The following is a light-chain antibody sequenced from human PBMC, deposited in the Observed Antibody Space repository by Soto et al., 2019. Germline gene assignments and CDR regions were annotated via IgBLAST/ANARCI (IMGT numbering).Light chain of an antibody. J-gene: IGKJ4*01. Sequence: EIVLTQSPATLSLSPGERATLSCRASQSVSSYLAWYQQKPGQAPRLLIYDASNRATGIPARFSGSGSGTAFTLTISSLEPEDFAVDYCQQRSNWPPGALTFGGGTKVEIK. CDR1: QSVSSY. CDR2: DAS. V-gene: IGKV3-11*01. CDR3: QQRSNWPPGALT.